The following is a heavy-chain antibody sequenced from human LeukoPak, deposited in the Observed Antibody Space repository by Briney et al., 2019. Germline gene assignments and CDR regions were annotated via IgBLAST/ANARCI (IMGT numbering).Heavy chain of an antibody. CDR1: GYTFTSYA. J-gene: IGHJ5*02. CDR3: TRETLNWFDP. CDR2: IHPNSGGT. Sequence: GASVKVSCKASGYTFTSYAMHWVRQAPGQGLEWMGRIHPNSGGTKYAQKFQGRVTMTRDTSIATAYMELSRLRSDDTAVYYCTRETLNWFDPWGQGTLVTVSS. V-gene: IGHV1-2*06.